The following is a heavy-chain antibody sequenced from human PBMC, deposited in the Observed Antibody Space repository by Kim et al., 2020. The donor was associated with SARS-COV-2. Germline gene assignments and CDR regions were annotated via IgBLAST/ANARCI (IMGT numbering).Heavy chain of an antibody. D-gene: IGHD5-12*01. CDR3: ARDQVWGDIVASYGMDV. Sequence: SQTLSLTCAISGDSVSSNSAAWNWIRQSPSRGLEWLGRTYYRSKWYNDYAVSVKSRITINPDTSKNQFSLQLNSVTPEDTAVYYCARDQVWGDIVASYGMDVCGQGTTVTVSS. V-gene: IGHV6-1*01. CDR1: GDSVSSNSAA. CDR2: TYYRSKWYN. J-gene: IGHJ6*02.